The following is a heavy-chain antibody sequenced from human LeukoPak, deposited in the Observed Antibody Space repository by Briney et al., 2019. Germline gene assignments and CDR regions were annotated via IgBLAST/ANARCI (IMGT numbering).Heavy chain of an antibody. CDR2: IIPIFGTA. Sequence: ASVKVSCKASGGTFGSYAISWVRQAPGQGLEWMGGIIPIFGTANYAQKSQGRVTITADESTSTAYMELSSLRSEDTAVYYCASGIRGFHLGYYFDYWGQGTLVTVSS. J-gene: IGHJ4*02. CDR1: GGTFGSYA. D-gene: IGHD1-14*01. CDR3: ASGIRGFHLGYYFDY. V-gene: IGHV1-69*13.